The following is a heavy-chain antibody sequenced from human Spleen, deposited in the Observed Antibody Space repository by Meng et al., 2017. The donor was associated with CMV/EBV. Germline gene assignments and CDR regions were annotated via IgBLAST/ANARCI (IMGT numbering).Heavy chain of an antibody. V-gene: IGHV1-3*02. D-gene: IGHD3-10*01. CDR1: GYTFTSYA. J-gene: IGHJ6*02. Sequence: ASVKVSCKASGYTFTSYAMHWVRQAPGQRLEWMGWSNAGNGNTKYSQEFQGRVTITRDTSASTAYMELSSLRSEDMAVYYCARAAVGDMVRGLDSYSYFGLDVWGRGTTVTVSS. CDR2: SNAGNGNT. CDR3: ARAAVGDMVRGLDSYSYFGLDV.